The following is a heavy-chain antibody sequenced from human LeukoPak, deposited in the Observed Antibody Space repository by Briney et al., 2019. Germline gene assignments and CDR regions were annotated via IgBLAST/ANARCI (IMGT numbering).Heavy chain of an antibody. D-gene: IGHD1-26*01. Sequence: SQTLSLTCAVSGGSISSGGYSWSWIRQPPGKGLEWIGYIYHSGSTYYNPFLKSRVTISVDRSKNQFSLKLSSVTAADTAVYYCAREWANGNAFDIWGQGTMVTVSS. CDR1: GGSISSGGYS. CDR3: AREWANGNAFDI. CDR2: IYHSGST. V-gene: IGHV4-30-2*01. J-gene: IGHJ3*02.